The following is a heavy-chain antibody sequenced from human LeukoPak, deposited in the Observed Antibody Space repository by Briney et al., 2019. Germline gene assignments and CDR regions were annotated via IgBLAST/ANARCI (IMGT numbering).Heavy chain of an antibody. D-gene: IGHD2-15*01. CDR3: ARTMEGYCSGGSCYQYSYYMDV. Sequence: SETLSLTCSVSGGSIGSHYWSWIRQPPGKGLEWIGRTYTSGSTNYNPSLKSRVTMSVDTSKNQFSLKLTSVTAADTAVYYCARTMEGYCSGGSCYQYSYYMDVWGKGTTVTVPS. V-gene: IGHV4-4*07. J-gene: IGHJ6*03. CDR2: TYTSGST. CDR1: GGSIGSHY.